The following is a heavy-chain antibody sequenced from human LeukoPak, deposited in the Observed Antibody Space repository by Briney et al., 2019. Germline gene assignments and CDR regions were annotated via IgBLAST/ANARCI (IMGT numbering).Heavy chain of an antibody. CDR1: GFTFSSYG. J-gene: IGHJ4*02. D-gene: IGHD2-8*02. CDR2: IRYDGSNK. CDR3: AKQDIVLVQPGISFKTEFDF. Sequence: GGSLRLSCAASGFTFSSYGMHWVRQAPGKGLEWVAFIRYDGSNKYYADSVKGRFTISRDNSKNTLYLAMNSLRAEDTAVYYCAKQDIVLVQPGISFKTEFDFWGQGTLVTVSS. V-gene: IGHV3-30*02.